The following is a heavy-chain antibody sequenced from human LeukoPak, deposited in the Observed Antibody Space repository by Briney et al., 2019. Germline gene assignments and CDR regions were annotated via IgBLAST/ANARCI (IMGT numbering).Heavy chain of an antibody. J-gene: IGHJ5*02. CDR2: VRYDGSNK. D-gene: IGHD3-3*01. Sequence: GGSLRLSCAASGFTFSSYGMHWVRQAPGKGLEWVAFVRYDGSNKYYADSVKGRFTISRDNSKNTLYLQMNSLRAEDTAVYYCAKDHRNDFWSGFHPWGQGTLVTVPS. CDR1: GFTFSSYG. V-gene: IGHV3-30*02. CDR3: AKDHRNDFWSGFHP.